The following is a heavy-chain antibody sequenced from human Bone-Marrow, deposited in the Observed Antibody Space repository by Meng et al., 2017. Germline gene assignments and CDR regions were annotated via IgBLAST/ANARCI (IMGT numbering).Heavy chain of an antibody. V-gene: IGHV3-43*01. Sequence: GGSLRLSCAASGFTFDDYTMHWVRQAPWKGLGWVSLISWDGGSTYYADSVKGRFTISRDNSKNSLYLQMNSLRTEDTALYYYAKAAVDGDYQDYFDYWGQGTLVTVSS. J-gene: IGHJ4*02. CDR3: AKAAVDGDYQDYFDY. D-gene: IGHD4-17*01. CDR1: GFTFDDYT. CDR2: ISWDGGST.